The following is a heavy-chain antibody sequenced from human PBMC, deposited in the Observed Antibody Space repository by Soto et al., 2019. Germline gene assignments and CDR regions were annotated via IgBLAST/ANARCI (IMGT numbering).Heavy chain of an antibody. Sequence: GGSLRLSCAASGFTFSSYATHWVRQAPGKGLEWVAVISYDGSIKYYADSVKGRFTISRDNSKNTLYLQMNSLRAEDTAVYYCASVKAGDDAFDIWGQGTMVTVSS. CDR3: ASVKAGDDAFDI. CDR2: ISYDGSIK. D-gene: IGHD7-27*01. V-gene: IGHV3-30*04. CDR1: GFTFSSYA. J-gene: IGHJ3*02.